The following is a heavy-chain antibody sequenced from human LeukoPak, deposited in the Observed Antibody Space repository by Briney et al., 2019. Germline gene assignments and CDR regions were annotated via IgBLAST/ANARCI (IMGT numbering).Heavy chain of an antibody. J-gene: IGHJ4*02. CDR3: ARGDGSSSGLYFDS. D-gene: IGHD6-6*01. CDR1: GFTFDDYA. Sequence: PGRSLRLSCAASGFTFDDYAMHWVRQAPGKGLEWVSGISWNSGSIGYADSVKGRFTISRDNGIHSLFLQMNSLRAADTAVYYCARGDGSSSGLYFDSWGRGTLVTVSS. CDR2: ISWNSGSI. V-gene: IGHV3-9*01.